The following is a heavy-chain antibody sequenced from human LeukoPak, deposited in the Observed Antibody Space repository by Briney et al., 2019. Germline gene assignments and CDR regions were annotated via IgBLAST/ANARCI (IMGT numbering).Heavy chain of an antibody. CDR1: GFTFSSYA. D-gene: IGHD3-3*02. CDR3: ARGLPPNDYIFGVVNQNWFDP. Sequence: PGGSLRLSCAASGFTFSSYAMHWVRQAPGKGLEWVAVISYDGSNKYYADSVKGRFTISRDNSKNTLYLQMNSLRAEDTAVYYCARGLPPNDYIFGVVNQNWFDPWGQGTLVTVSS. V-gene: IGHV3-30*01. J-gene: IGHJ5*02. CDR2: ISYDGSNK.